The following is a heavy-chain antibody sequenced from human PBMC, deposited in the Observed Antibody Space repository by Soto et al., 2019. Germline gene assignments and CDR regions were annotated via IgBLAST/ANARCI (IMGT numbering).Heavy chain of an antibody. CDR3: ARLGDLGVPAFDY. D-gene: IGHD2-2*01. CDR2: IYYSGST. J-gene: IGHJ4*02. V-gene: IGHV4-59*08. CDR1: GGSISSYY. Sequence: SETLSLTCTVSGGSISSYYWSWIRQPPGKGLEWIGYIYYSGSTNYNPSLKSRVTISVDTSKNQFSLKLSSVTAADTAVYYCARLGDLGVPAFDYWGQGTLVTVSS.